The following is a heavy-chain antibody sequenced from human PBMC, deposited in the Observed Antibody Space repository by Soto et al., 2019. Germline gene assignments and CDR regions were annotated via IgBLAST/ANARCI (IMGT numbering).Heavy chain of an antibody. CDR3: ARDGIAYCGGDCYSGGWFDP. D-gene: IGHD2-21*02. CDR2: IYYSGST. V-gene: IGHV4-39*07. J-gene: IGHJ5*02. CDR1: GGSISSSSYY. Sequence: SETLSLTCTVSGGSISSSSYYWGWIRQPPGKGLEWIGSIYYSGSTYYNPSLKSRVTISVDTSKNQFSLKLSSVTAADTAVYYCARDGIAYCGGDCYSGGWFDPWGQGTLVTVSS.